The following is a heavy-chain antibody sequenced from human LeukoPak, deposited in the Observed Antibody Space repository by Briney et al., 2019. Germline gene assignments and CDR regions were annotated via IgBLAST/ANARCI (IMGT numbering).Heavy chain of an antibody. CDR1: GFTFSSYS. Sequence: GGSLRLSCAASGFTFSSYSMNWVRQAPGKGLEWVSSISSSSSYIYYADSVKGRFTISRDNAKNSLYLQMNSLRAEDTAVYYCAKDLTSGDYVTWGQGTLVTVSS. V-gene: IGHV3-21*04. D-gene: IGHD4-17*01. CDR2: ISSSSSYI. CDR3: AKDLTSGDYVT. J-gene: IGHJ4*02.